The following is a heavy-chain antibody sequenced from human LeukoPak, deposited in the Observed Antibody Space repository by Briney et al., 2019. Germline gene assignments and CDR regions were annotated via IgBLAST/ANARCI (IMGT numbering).Heavy chain of an antibody. Sequence: SETLSLTCAVYGGSFSGYYWSWIRQPPGKGLEWIGEINHRGSTNYNPSLKSRVTISVDTSKNQFSLKLSSVTAADTAVYYCARGSADYYDSSGYSRGHFDYWGQGTLVTVSS. V-gene: IGHV4-34*01. CDR1: GGSFSGYY. CDR2: INHRGST. D-gene: IGHD3-22*01. J-gene: IGHJ4*02. CDR3: ARGSADYYDSSGYSRGHFDY.